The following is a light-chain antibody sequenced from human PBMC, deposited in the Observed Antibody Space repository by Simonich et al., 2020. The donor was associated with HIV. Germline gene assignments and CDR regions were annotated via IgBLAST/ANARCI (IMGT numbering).Light chain of an antibody. CDR3: QQYNNWPPYT. Sequence: EIVLTQSPATLSLSPGERATLSCGASQSVSSFLAWYQQKPGQAPRLLIYGASTRATGIPARFSGSGSGTEFTLTISSLQSEDFAVYYCQQYNNWPPYTFGQGTKLEIK. CDR2: GAS. V-gene: IGKV3-15*01. CDR1: QSVSSF. J-gene: IGKJ2*01.